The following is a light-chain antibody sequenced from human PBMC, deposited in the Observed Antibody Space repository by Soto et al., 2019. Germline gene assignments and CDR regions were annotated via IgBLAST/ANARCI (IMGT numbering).Light chain of an antibody. V-gene: IGKV1-39*01. CDR1: QSVSNY. J-gene: IGKJ5*01. CDR3: QQTYSPSEIT. CDR2: AAS. Sequence: DIQRTQSPSSLSAPVGDRVTITCRASQSVSNYLNWYQQKPGKAPPLLIYAASTLQSGVPSTISGSGSGTDFTLTISSLQPEDFATYYCQQTYSPSEITFGQGTRLEIK.